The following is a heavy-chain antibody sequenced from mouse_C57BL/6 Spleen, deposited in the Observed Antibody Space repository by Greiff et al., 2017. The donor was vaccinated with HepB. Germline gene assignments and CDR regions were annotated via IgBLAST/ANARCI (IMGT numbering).Heavy chain of an antibody. V-gene: IGHV1-18*01. CDR1: GYTFTDYN. CDR2: INPNNGGT. Sequence: EVQLQESGPELLKPGASVKIPCKASGYTFTDYNMDWVKQSHGKSLEWIGDINPNNGGTIYNQKFKGKATLTVDKSSSTAYMELRSLTSEDSAVYCCARGGHRRPFAYWGQGILVTVSA. J-gene: IGHJ3*01. CDR3: ARGGHRRPFAY. D-gene: IGHD3-2*02.